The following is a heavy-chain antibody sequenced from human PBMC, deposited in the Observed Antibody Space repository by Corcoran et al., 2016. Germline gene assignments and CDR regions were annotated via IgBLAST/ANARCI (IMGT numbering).Heavy chain of an antibody. J-gene: IGHJ6*02. CDR3: TTDQYYDFWSGYYKGGYYYGMDV. CDR2: IKSKTDGGTT. CDR1: GFTFSNAW. V-gene: IGHV3-15*07. D-gene: IGHD3-3*01. Sequence: EVQLVESGGGLVKPGGSLRLSCAASGFTFSNAWMNWVRQAPGKGLEWVGRIKSKTDGGTTDYAAPVKGRFTISRDDSKNTLYLQMNSLKTEETAVYYCTTDQYYDFWSGYYKGGYYYGMDVWGQGTTVTVSS.